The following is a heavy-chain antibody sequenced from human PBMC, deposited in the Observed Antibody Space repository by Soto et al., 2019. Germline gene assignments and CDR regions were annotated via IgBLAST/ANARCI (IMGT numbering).Heavy chain of an antibody. CDR3: TRGRGRSYYYGSGSYSDY. Sequence: QVHLVESGGGVVQPGRSLGLSCAASGFTFSDYAMHWIRQAPGKGLEWVAVLSYDGNNLYYADSVKGRFTISRDNSKNTLFLHMNSLRTEDTAVYYCTRGRGRSYYYGSGSYSDYWGQGALVIVSS. D-gene: IGHD3-10*01. CDR2: LSYDGNNL. CDR1: GFTFSDYA. J-gene: IGHJ4*02. V-gene: IGHV3-30-3*01.